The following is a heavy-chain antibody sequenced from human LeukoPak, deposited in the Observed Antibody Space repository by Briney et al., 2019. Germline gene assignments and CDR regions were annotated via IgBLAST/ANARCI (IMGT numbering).Heavy chain of an antibody. CDR2: INPNSGGT. V-gene: IGHV1-2*02. CDR1: GYTFTGYD. Sequence: ASVKVSCKASGYTFTGYDMHWVRQAPGQGLEWMGWINPNSGGTNYAQKFQGRVTMTRDTSISTAYMELSRLRSDDTAVYYCARGYYYDSSGYYYEWGQGTLVTVSS. J-gene: IGHJ4*02. CDR3: ARGYYYDSSGYYYE. D-gene: IGHD3-22*01.